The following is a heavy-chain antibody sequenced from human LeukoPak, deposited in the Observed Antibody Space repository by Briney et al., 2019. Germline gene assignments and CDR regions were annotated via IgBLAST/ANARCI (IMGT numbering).Heavy chain of an antibody. Sequence: GGSLRLSCAAFGLTFSSYGMHWVRQAPGKGLEWVAVIWYDGSNKYYADSVKGRFTISRDNSKNTLYLQMNSLRAEDTAVYYCAKPFRRVGATTSGLDYWGQGTLVTVSS. V-gene: IGHV3-33*06. J-gene: IGHJ4*02. D-gene: IGHD1-26*01. CDR1: GLTFSSYG. CDR3: AKPFRRVGATTSGLDY. CDR2: IWYDGSNK.